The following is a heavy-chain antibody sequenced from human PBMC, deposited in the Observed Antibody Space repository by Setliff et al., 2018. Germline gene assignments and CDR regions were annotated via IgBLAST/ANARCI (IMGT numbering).Heavy chain of an antibody. D-gene: IGHD2-15*01. CDR3: ARAVGYCSGGSCYKGDDY. CDR1: GYTFTSYG. CDR2: ISAYNGNI. V-gene: IGHV1-18*01. J-gene: IGHJ4*02. Sequence: ASVKVSCKASGYTFTSYGISWVRQAPGQGLEWMGWISAYNGNINYAQKLQGRVTMTTGTSTNTAYMEVRSLGSDDTAMYYCARAVGYCSGGSCYKGDDYWGQGTLVTVSS.